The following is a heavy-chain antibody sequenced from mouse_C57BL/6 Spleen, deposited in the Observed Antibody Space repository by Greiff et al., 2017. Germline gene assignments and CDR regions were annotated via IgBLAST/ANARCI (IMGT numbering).Heavy chain of an antibody. CDR1: GYAFSSSW. J-gene: IGHJ3*01. Sequence: QVQLQQSGPELVKPGASVKISCKASGYAFSSSWMNWVKQRPGKGLEWIGRIYPGDGDTNYNGKFKGKATLTADKSSSTAYMQLSSLTSEDSAVYFCARSLLLRSPFAYRGQGTLVTVSA. CDR2: IYPGDGDT. V-gene: IGHV1-82*01. D-gene: IGHD1-1*01. CDR3: ARSLLLRSPFAY.